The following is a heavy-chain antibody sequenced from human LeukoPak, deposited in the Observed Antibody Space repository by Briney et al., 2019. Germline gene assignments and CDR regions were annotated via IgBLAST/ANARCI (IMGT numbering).Heavy chain of an antibody. Sequence: PSETLSLTCAVYGGSFSGYYWSWIRQPPGKGLEWIGEINHSGSTNYNPSLKSRVTISVDTSKNQFSLKLSPVTAADTAVYYCARVTDDYGDYYFDYWGQGTLVTVSS. D-gene: IGHD4-17*01. V-gene: IGHV4-34*01. CDR3: ARVTDDYGDYYFDY. J-gene: IGHJ4*02. CDR1: GGSFSGYY. CDR2: INHSGST.